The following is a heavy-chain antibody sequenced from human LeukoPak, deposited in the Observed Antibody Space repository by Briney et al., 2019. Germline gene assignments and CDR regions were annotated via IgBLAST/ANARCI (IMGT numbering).Heavy chain of an antibody. Sequence: AGGSLRLSCAASGSTFSSYAMHWVRQAPGKGLEYVSAISSNGGSTYYANSVKGRFTISRDNAKNSLYLQMNSLRAEDTALYYCARHYSYDFWHGRSFMDVWGKGTTVTAPS. CDR2: ISSNGGST. CDR1: GSTFSSYA. J-gene: IGHJ6*03. D-gene: IGHD3-3*01. V-gene: IGHV3-64*01. CDR3: ARHYSYDFWHGRSFMDV.